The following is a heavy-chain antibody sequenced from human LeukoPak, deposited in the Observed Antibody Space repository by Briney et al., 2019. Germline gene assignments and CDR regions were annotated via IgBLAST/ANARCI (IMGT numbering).Heavy chain of an antibody. J-gene: IGHJ4*02. CDR1: GYTFTSYG. D-gene: IGHD5-12*01. CDR3: ARSSRYSGYDSNPIDY. V-gene: IGHV1-18*01. Sequence: ASVKVSCKASGYTFTSYGISWVRQAPGQELEWMGWISAYNGNTNYAQKLQGRVTMTTDTSTSTAYMELRSLRSDDTAVYYCARSSRYSGYDSNPIDYWGQGTLVTVSS. CDR2: ISAYNGNT.